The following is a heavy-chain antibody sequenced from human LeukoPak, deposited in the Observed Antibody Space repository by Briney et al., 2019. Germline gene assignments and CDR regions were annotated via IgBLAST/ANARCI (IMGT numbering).Heavy chain of an antibody. D-gene: IGHD4-23*01. CDR2: INHSGST. Sequence: ASETLSLTCTVSGGSISSSSYYWGWIRQPPGKGLEWIGEINHSGSTNYNPSLKSRVTISVDTSKNQFSLKLSSVTAADTAVYYCARGRGGGNPRTHNWFDPWGQGTLVTVSS. J-gene: IGHJ5*02. CDR3: ARGRGGGNPRTHNWFDP. CDR1: GGSISSSSYY. V-gene: IGHV4-39*07.